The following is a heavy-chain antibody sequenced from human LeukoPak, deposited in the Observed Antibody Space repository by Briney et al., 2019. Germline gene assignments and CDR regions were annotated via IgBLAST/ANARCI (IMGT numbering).Heavy chain of an antibody. D-gene: IGHD5-18*01. Sequence: ASVKVSCKASGYTFTSYDINWVRQATGQGLEWMGWMNPNSGNTGYAQKFQGRVTMTRNTSISTAYMELSSLRSEDTAVYYCARGRYSDYYCYYMDVWGKGTTVTVSS. CDR3: ARGRYSDYYCYYMDV. CDR1: GYTFTSYD. CDR2: MNPNSGNT. V-gene: IGHV1-8*01. J-gene: IGHJ6*03.